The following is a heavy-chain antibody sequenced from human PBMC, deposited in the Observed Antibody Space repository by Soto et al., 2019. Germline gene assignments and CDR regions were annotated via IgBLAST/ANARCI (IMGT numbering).Heavy chain of an antibody. CDR3: GRGRSGQIVIFY. Sequence: PSWRVSSAPAGYSFSVHYMHWVGQATQQGPEWMGEIGPESGATRYAQKFRGRVTMTMDTSITTVYMELKNLSPDDTAVYYCGRGRSGQIVIFYWGQGTPVTVSS. V-gene: IGHV1-2*02. CDR2: IGPESGAT. D-gene: IGHD3-3*02. CDR1: GYSFSVHY. J-gene: IGHJ4*02.